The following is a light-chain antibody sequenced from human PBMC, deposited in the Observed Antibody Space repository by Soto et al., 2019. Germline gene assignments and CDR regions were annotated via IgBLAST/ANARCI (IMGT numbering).Light chain of an antibody. CDR1: KLGDKY. V-gene: IGLV3-1*01. CDR2: QDS. CDR3: QAWDSSTVV. J-gene: IGLJ2*01. Sequence: SYELTQPPSVSVSPGQTASITCSVDKLGDKYACWYQQKPGQSPVLVIYQDSKRPSGIPERFSGSKSGNTATLTISGTQAMDEADYYCQAWDSSTVVFGGGTKLTVL.